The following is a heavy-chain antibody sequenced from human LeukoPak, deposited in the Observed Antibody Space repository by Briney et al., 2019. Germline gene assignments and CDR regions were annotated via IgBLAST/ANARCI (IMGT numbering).Heavy chain of an antibody. V-gene: IGHV3-21*01. D-gene: IGHD3-22*01. Sequence: GGSLRLSCAASGFTFSSYSMNWVRQAPGKGLEWVSSISSSSSYIYYADSVKGRFTISRDNAKNSLYLQMNSLRAEDTAAYYCARDYYDSRTAPDYWGQGTLVTVSS. J-gene: IGHJ4*02. CDR2: ISSSSSYI. CDR1: GFTFSSYS. CDR3: ARDYYDSRTAPDY.